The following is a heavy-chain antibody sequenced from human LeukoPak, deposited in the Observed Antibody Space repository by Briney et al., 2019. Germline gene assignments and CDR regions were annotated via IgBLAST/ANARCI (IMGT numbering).Heavy chain of an antibody. D-gene: IGHD3-22*01. V-gene: IGHV3-15*01. Sequence: GGSLRLSCAASGFTFSNAWMSWVRQAPGKGLEWVGRIKSKTDGGTTDYAAPVKGRSTISRDDSKNTLYLQMNSLKTEDTAVYYCTTDYYDSSGYYQESALYWGQGTLVTVSS. CDR2: IKSKTDGGTT. CDR3: TTDYYDSSGYYQESALY. J-gene: IGHJ4*02. CDR1: GFTFSNAW.